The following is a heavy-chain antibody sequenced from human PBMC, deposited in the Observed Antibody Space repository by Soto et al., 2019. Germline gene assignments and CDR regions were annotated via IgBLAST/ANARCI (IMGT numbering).Heavy chain of an antibody. CDR1: GGTFSSYA. Sequence: SVKVSCKASGGTFSSYAISWVRQAPGQGLKWMGGIIPIFGTANYAQKFQGRVTITADESTSTAYMELSSLRSEDTVVYYCAGGFGYDSSGYYPFGYWGQGTLVTVSS. CDR3: AGGFGYDSSGYYPFGY. J-gene: IGHJ4*02. V-gene: IGHV1-69*13. CDR2: IIPIFGTA. D-gene: IGHD3-22*01.